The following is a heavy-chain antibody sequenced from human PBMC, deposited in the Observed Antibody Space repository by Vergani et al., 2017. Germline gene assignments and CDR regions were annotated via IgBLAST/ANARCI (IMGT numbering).Heavy chain of an antibody. V-gene: IGHV4-38-2*02. J-gene: IGHJ3*02. Sequence: QVQLQESGPGLVKPSETLSRTCSVSGYSISRGYYWGWIRQPPGEGLEWIATVFHSGSAYYNPSLRRRVTISVETSKNQFSLRLTTLTAADTAVYYCARQFWVSQGVGAFETWGRGTEVSVSS. CDR3: ARQFWVSQGVGAFET. D-gene: IGHD3-16*01. CDR2: VFHSGSA. CDR1: GYSISRGYY.